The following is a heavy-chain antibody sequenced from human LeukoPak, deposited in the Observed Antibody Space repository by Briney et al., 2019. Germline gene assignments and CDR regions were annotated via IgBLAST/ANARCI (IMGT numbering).Heavy chain of an antibody. Sequence: SETLSLTCTVAGRSISSYYWSLIRQPPGKGLEWIGFIYYSGSTNYSPSLKSRVTISVDTSKNQFSLKLTSVTAADTAVYYCARHGNGAFDIWGQGTMVTVSS. J-gene: IGHJ3*02. V-gene: IGHV4-59*08. D-gene: IGHD1-1*01. CDR3: ARHGNGAFDI. CDR1: GRSISSYY. CDR2: IYYSGST.